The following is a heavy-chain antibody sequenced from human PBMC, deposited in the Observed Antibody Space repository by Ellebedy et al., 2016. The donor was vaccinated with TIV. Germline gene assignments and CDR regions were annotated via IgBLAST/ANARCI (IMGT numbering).Heavy chain of an antibody. D-gene: IGHD3-9*01. V-gene: IGHV4-4*07. CDR2: IYSSGST. CDR3: ARGRYYDILTGPGGHYYYMDV. CDR1: GGSISSYY. Sequence: SETLSLTXTVSGGSISSYYWSWIRQPAGKGLEWIGRIYSSGSTNYNPSLKSRVTMSVDTSKNQFSLKLSSVTAADTAVYYCARGRYYDILTGPGGHYYYMDVWGKGTTVTVSS. J-gene: IGHJ6*03.